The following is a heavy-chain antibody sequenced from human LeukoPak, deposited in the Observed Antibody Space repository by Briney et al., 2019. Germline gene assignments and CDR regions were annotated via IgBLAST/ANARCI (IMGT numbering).Heavy chain of an antibody. CDR1: GFTFSSYA. D-gene: IGHD3-10*01. V-gene: IGHV3-74*01. CDR2: INSDGSST. CDR3: ARDPKYYYGSGSYSGGWFDP. Sequence: GGSLRLSCAASGFTFSSYAMSWVRQAPGKGLVWVSRINSDGSSTSYADSVKGRFTISRDNAKNTLYLQMNSLRAEDTAVYYCARDPKYYYGSGSYSGGWFDPWGQGTLVTVSS. J-gene: IGHJ5*02.